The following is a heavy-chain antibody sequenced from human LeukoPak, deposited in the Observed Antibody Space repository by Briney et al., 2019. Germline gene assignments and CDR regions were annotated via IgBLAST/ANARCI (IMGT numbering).Heavy chain of an antibody. V-gene: IGHV3-23*01. CDR1: GFTFSSYA. CDR2: ISGSGGST. Sequence: GGSLRLSCAASGFTFSSYAMSWVRQAPGNGLEWVSAISGSGGSTYYADSVKGRFTISRDNSKNTLYLQMNSLRAEDTAVYYCAKDGYSSGWYKDFDYWGQGTLVTVSS. CDR3: AKDGYSSGWYKDFDY. J-gene: IGHJ4*02. D-gene: IGHD6-19*01.